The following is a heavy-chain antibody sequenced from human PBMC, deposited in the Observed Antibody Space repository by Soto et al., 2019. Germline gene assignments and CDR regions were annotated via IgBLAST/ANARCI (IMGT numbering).Heavy chain of an antibody. J-gene: IGHJ3*02. Sequence: EVQLVESGGDLVQPGGSLRLSCAASGFTFSGHWMHWVRQVPGKGLEWVSRINTDGGTSAYADSVKGRFTISRDNAKNTLYLQMNALRADDTAVYYCAREAVYCSRTSCYRRAFDTWGQGTTVTVSS. V-gene: IGHV3-74*03. CDR2: INTDGGTS. CDR3: AREAVYCSRTSCYRRAFDT. D-gene: IGHD2-2*01. CDR1: GFTFSGHW.